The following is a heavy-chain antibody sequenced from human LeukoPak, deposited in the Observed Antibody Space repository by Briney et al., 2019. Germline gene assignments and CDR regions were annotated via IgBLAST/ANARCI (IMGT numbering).Heavy chain of an antibody. V-gene: IGHV4-59*08. D-gene: IGHD3-10*01. CDR1: GGSISSYY. CDR3: ASYGSGSSHAFDI. Sequence: PSETLSLTCTVSGGSISSYYWSWIRQPPGKGLEWIGYIYYSGSTNYNPSLKSRVTISADTSKNQFSLKLSSVTAADTAVYYCASYGSGSSHAFDIWGQGTMVTVSS. J-gene: IGHJ3*02. CDR2: IYYSGST.